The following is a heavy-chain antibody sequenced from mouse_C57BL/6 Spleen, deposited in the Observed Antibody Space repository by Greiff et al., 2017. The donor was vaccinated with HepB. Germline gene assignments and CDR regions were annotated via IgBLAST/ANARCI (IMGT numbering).Heavy chain of an antibody. V-gene: IGHV5-9*04. CDR3: ARLGYYAMDY. CDR2: ISGGGGNT. CDR1: GFTFSSYT. J-gene: IGHJ4*01. Sequence: EVQLVESGGGLVKPGGSLKLSCAASGFTFSSYTMSWVRQTPEKRLEWVATISGGGGNTYYPDSVKGRFTISRDNAKNTLYLQMSSLRSEDTAVYYCARLGYYAMDYWGQGTSVTVSS.